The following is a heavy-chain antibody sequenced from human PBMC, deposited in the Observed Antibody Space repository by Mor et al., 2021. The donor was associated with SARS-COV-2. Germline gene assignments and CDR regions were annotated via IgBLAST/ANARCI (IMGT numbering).Heavy chain of an antibody. Sequence: LKSRVTISVDKSNNQFSLKLSSVTAADTAVYYCARVDPYSSSWYYFDYWGQGTLVTVSS. J-gene: IGHJ4*02. V-gene: IGHV4-4*02. D-gene: IGHD6-13*01. CDR3: ARVDPYSSSWYYFDY.